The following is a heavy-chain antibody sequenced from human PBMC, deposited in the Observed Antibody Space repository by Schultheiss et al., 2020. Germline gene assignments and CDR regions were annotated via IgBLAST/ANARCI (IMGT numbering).Heavy chain of an antibody. D-gene: IGHD6-19*01. Sequence: SETLSLTCAVYGGSFSGYYWSWIRQHPGKGLEWIGYIYYSGSTYYNPSLKSRVTISVDTSKNQFSLKLSSVTAADTAVYYCARIIAVAGTGAFDIWGQGTMVNVSS. CDR2: IYYSGST. J-gene: IGHJ3*02. V-gene: IGHV4-34*01. CDR1: GGSFSGYY. CDR3: ARIIAVAGTGAFDI.